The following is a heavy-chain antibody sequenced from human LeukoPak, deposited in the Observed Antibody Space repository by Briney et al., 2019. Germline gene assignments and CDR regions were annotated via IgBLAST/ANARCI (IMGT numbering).Heavy chain of an antibody. CDR3: ARALARGLNYFDY. V-gene: IGHV4-39*07. CDR2: IYYSGST. CDR1: GGSISSSSYY. D-gene: IGHD3-10*01. J-gene: IGHJ4*02. Sequence: SETLSLTRTVSGGSISSSSYYRGWIRQPPGKGLEWLGSIYYSGSTYYNPSLKSRVTISVDTSKNQFSLKLSSVTAADTAVYYCARALARGLNYFDYWGQGTLVTVSS.